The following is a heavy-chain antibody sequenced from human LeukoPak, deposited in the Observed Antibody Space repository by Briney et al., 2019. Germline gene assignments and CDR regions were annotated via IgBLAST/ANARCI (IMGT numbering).Heavy chain of an antibody. V-gene: IGHV3-30-3*01. Sequence: GGSLRLSCAASGFTFSSYAMHWVRQAPGKGLEWAAVISYDGSNKYYADSVKGRFTISRDNSKNTLYLQMNSLRAEDTAVYYCASVNTYYYGSGSFPHWGQGTLVTVSS. D-gene: IGHD3-10*01. CDR2: ISYDGSNK. J-gene: IGHJ4*02. CDR3: ASVNTYYYGSGSFPH. CDR1: GFTFSSYA.